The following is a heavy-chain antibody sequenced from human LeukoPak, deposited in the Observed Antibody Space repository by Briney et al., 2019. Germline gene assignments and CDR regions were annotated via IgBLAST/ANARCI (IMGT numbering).Heavy chain of an antibody. CDR3: AKGSSSSRPYYFDF. CDR1: GFSFSSYA. CDR2: ITDSGGST. Sequence: GGSLRLSCAASGFSFSSYAISWVRQAPGKGLEWVSAITDSGGSTYHADSVKGRFTISRDNSKNTLFLQMNSLRVADTAIYYCAKGSSSSRPYYFDFWGQGTLVTVSS. D-gene: IGHD6-6*01. J-gene: IGHJ4*02. V-gene: IGHV3-23*01.